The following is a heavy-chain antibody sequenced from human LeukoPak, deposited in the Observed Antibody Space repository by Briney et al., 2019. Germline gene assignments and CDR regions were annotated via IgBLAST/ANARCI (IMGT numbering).Heavy chain of an antibody. CDR2: IYTSGST. J-gene: IGHJ6*03. Sequence: SETLSLTCTVSGGSISSYYWSWIRQPAGKGLEWIGRIYTSGSTNYNPSLKSRVTISVDTSKNQFSLKLSSVTAADTAVYYCARVPTNYCSGGSCYTPGDYYYYMDVWGKGTTVTVSS. CDR1: GGSISSYY. V-gene: IGHV4-4*07. CDR3: ARVPTNYCSGGSCYTPGDYYYYMDV. D-gene: IGHD2-15*01.